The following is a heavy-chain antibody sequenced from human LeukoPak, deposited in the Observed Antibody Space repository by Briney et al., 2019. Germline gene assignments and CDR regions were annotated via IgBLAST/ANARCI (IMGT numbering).Heavy chain of an antibody. J-gene: IGHJ4*02. Sequence: GGSLRLSCAASGFTFSSYGMHWVRQAPGKGLEWVAFIRYDGSNKYYADSVKGRFTISRENAKNSLYLQMNSLRAEDTAVYYCARDYHILTGSDYWGQGTLVTVSS. CDR1: GFTFSSYG. D-gene: IGHD3-9*01. CDR3: ARDYHILTGSDY. CDR2: IRYDGSNK. V-gene: IGHV3-30*02.